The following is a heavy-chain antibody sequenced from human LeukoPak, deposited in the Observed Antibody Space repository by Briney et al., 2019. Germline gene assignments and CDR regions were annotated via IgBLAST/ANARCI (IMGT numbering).Heavy chain of an antibody. CDR1: GFTFSSYG. V-gene: IGHV3-30*02. CDR3: AKWGCSGGSCYPFDY. CDR2: IRYDGREK. D-gene: IGHD2-15*01. Sequence: GGSLRLSCAASGFTFSSYGMHWVRQAPGKGLEWVAFIRYDGREKYYIDSVKGRFTFSRDNSKNTLYLQMNSLRAEDTAVYYCAKWGCSGGSCYPFDYWGQGTLVTVSS. J-gene: IGHJ4*02.